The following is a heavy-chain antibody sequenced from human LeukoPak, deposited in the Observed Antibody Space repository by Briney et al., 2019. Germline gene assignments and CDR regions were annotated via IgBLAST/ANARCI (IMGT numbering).Heavy chain of an antibody. V-gene: IGHV3-23*01. J-gene: IGHJ1*01. CDR3: AKVRAMTTVTSDPFQH. D-gene: IGHD4-17*01. CDR2: ISGSGGST. CDR1: GFTFSSYA. Sequence: GSLRLSCAASGFTFSSYAMGWVRQAPGKGLEWVSVISGSGGSTDYADSVKGRFTISRDNSKNTLYLQMNSLRDEDTAIYYCAKVRAMTTVTSDPFQHWGQGTQVTVSS.